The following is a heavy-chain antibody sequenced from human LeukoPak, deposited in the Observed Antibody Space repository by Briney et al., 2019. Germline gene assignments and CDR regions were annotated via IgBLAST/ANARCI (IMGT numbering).Heavy chain of an antibody. CDR1: VYTFTSYY. Sequence: APVKVSCKSSVYTFTSYYINGVRQATGQGLEWMGWMNPNSGNTGYAQKFQGRVTMTRNTSISTAYMELSSLRSEDTAVYYCASVSAHYYYYGMDVWGQGTTVTVSS. J-gene: IGHJ6*02. D-gene: IGHD2/OR15-2a*01. V-gene: IGHV1-8*01. CDR2: MNPNSGNT. CDR3: ASVSAHYYYYGMDV.